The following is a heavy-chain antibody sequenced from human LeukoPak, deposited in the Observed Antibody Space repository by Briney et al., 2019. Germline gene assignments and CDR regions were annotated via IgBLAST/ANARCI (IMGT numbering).Heavy chain of an antibody. J-gene: IGHJ4*02. CDR2: FAPEEAKM. Sequence: ASVKVSCKGSGNSLSELSIQWVRQAPGKGHGCMGGFAPEEAKMVYAQNFQGRVTMTEDTSTQTAYMELSGLTSDDTAVYYCTTRSGDFWSGFVNWGQGTLVTAFS. CDR1: GNSLSELS. D-gene: IGHD3-3*01. V-gene: IGHV1-24*01. CDR3: TTRSGDFWSGFVN.